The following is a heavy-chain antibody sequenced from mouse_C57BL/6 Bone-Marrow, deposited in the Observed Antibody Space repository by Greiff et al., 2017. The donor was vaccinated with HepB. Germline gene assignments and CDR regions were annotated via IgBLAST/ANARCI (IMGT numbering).Heavy chain of an antibody. CDR1: GYAFTNYL. Sequence: VQLQESGAELVRPGTSVKVSCKASGYAFTNYLIEWVKQRPGQGLEWIGVINPGSGGTNYNEKFKGKATLTADKSSSTAYMQLSSLTSEDSAVYFCARRHMDAMDYWGQGTSVTVSS. J-gene: IGHJ4*01. CDR3: ARRHMDAMDY. V-gene: IGHV1-54*01. CDR2: INPGSGGT.